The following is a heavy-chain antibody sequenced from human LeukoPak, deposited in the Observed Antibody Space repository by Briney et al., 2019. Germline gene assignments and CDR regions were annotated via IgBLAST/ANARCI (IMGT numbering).Heavy chain of an antibody. CDR1: GFTFDDYA. Sequence: PGGSLRLSCAASGFTFDDYAMHWVRQAPGKGLVWVSRISGDEIWTSYADSVKGRFIISRDNAKNTLYLQMNSLRTEDTAVYYCAREYNSGPKQTDAFDIWGQGTMVTVSS. CDR2: ISGDEIWT. J-gene: IGHJ3*02. CDR3: AREYNSGPKQTDAFDI. D-gene: IGHD3-22*01. V-gene: IGHV3-74*01.